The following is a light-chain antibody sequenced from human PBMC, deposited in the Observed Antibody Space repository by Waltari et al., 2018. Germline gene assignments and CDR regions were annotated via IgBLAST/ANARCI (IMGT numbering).Light chain of an antibody. V-gene: IGLV1-40*01. CDR1: SPNIGAGYD. J-gene: IGLJ2*01. CDR3: QSYDSSLSGSV. CDR2: GNS. Sequence: QSGLTQPPSVSGAPGQRVTISCTWSSPNIGAGYDVHWYQLLPGTAPKLLIYGNSNRPSGVPDRFSGSKSGTSASLAITGLQAEDEAGYYCQSYDSSLSGSVFGGGTKLTVL.